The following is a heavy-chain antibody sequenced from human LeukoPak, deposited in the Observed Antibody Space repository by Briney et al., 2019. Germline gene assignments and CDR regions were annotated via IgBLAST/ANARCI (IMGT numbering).Heavy chain of an antibody. CDR1: GFTFSSSA. CDR3: ARDRYVGATTAGDSDS. V-gene: IGHV3-23*01. Sequence: GGSLRLSCAASGFTFSSSAMSWVRQVPGKGLEWVSGISASGGSTSYADSVRGRFTISRDNAKNSLYLQMNSLRAEDTAVYYCARDRYVGATTAGDSDSWGQGTLVTVSS. CDR2: ISASGGST. J-gene: IGHJ4*02. D-gene: IGHD1-26*01.